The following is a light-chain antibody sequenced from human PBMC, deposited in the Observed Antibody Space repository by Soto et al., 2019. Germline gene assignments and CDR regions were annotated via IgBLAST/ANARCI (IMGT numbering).Light chain of an antibody. CDR1: QSLFFGSTNQNC. J-gene: IGKJ4*01. Sequence: HWPGSLRVPHDVPCPTHCKSMQSLFFGSTNQNCLAWYQQKPGQAPKMLLLWASARQSGVPYRFSGSGSGTDFTLTITSLQAEDAAVYYCQQYYYYPLAFGEGTKVDIK. V-gene: IGKV4-1*01. CDR3: QQYYYYPLA. CDR2: WAS.